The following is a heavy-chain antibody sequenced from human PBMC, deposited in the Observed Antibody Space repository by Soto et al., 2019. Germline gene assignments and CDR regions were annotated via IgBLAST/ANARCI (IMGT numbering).Heavy chain of an antibody. CDR1: GFPFSRYA. J-gene: IGHJ5*02. Sequence: PGGSLRLTCAASGFPFSRYAMSWVRQAPGKGLEWVSAISGSGGSTYYADSVKGRFTISRDNSKNTLYLQMNSLRAEDTAVYYCALGAEQLVSIFEWFDPWGQGTLVTVSS. CDR2: ISGSGGST. D-gene: IGHD6-6*01. CDR3: ALGAEQLVSIFEWFDP. V-gene: IGHV3-23*01.